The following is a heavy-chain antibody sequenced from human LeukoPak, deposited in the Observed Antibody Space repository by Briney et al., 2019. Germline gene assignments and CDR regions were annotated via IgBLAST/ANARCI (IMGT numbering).Heavy chain of an antibody. J-gene: IGHJ4*02. V-gene: IGHV1-3*01. CDR2: INAGNGNT. Sequence: EASVTVSFTASGYTFTNYAMHWVRQAPGQRLEWMGWINAGNGNTKYTQKFQGRVTITRDTSASTAYMELSSLRSEDTAVYYCARDRTTGASYFDYWGQGTLVTVSS. CDR3: ARDRTTGASYFDY. CDR1: GYTFTNYA. D-gene: IGHD1-26*01.